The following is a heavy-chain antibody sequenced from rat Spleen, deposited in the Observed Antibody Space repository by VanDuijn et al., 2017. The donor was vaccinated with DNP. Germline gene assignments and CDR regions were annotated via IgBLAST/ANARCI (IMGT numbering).Heavy chain of an antibody. Sequence: EVHLVESGGGLVQPGRSLKLSCAASGFTFSDYNMAWVRQAPKKGLEWVATISYDGSSTYYRDSVKGRFTISRDNAKSSLYLQMDSLRSEDTATYYCASLNNYDGWGQGVMITVSS. V-gene: IGHV5-7*01. CDR2: ISYDGSST. CDR3: ASLNNYDG. CDR1: GFTFSDYN. J-gene: IGHJ2*01. D-gene: IGHD1-10*01.